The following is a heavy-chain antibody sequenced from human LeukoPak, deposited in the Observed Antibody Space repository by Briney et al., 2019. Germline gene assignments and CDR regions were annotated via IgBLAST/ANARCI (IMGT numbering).Heavy chain of an antibody. Sequence: SETLSLTCAVYGGSFSGYYWSWIRQPPGKGLEWIGEINHSGSTNYNPSLKSRVNISVDTSKNQFSLELSSVTAADTAVYYCARGLNYYGSGSYYKGWGQGTLVTVSS. CDR2: INHSGST. D-gene: IGHD3-10*01. J-gene: IGHJ4*02. CDR3: ARGLNYYGSGSYYKG. CDR1: GGSFSGYY. V-gene: IGHV4-34*01.